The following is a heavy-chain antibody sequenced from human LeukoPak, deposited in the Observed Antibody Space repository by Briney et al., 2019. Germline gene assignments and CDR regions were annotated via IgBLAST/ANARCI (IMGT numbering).Heavy chain of an antibody. CDR1: GYTLTELS. V-gene: IGHV1-24*01. D-gene: IGHD4-17*01. CDR3: AKTLHYGHFGKFDS. Sequence: ASVKVSCKVSGYTLTELSMHWVRQAPGKGLEWMGGFDPEDGETIYAQKFQGRVTMTEDTSTDTAYMELSSLRSEDTAVYYCAKTLHYGHFGKFDSWGQGTLVTVSS. CDR2: FDPEDGET. J-gene: IGHJ4*02.